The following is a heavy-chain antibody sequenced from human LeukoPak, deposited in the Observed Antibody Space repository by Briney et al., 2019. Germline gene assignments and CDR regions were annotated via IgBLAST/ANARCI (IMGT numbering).Heavy chain of an antibody. V-gene: IGHV4-34*01. Sequence: ASETLSLTYALYGGSFSSYSWSWTWIRQTPEKGLEWIGEIIEKGNANYNPSLKSRVTIDLDTSKNQFSLKLTSMTAADTAMYYCARGYYPPRWYFDLWGRGTLVTVSS. CDR2: IIEKGNA. CDR1: GGSFSSYS. D-gene: IGHD3-10*01. J-gene: IGHJ2*01. CDR3: ARGYYPPRWYFDL.